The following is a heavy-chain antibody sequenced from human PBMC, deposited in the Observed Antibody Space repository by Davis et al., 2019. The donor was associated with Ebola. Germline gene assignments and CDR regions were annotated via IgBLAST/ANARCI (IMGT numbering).Heavy chain of an antibody. V-gene: IGHV4-39*07. J-gene: IGHJ5*02. Sequence: MPSETLSLTCTVSGGSISSSSYYWVWIRQPPGKGLEWIGSVYYSGSTYYSPSLKSRVTISVDRSKNQFSLKLSSVTAADTAVYYCARGYSYGSGWFDPWGQGTLVTVSS. CDR2: VYYSGST. CDR3: ARGYSYGSGWFDP. CDR1: GGSISSSSYY. D-gene: IGHD5-18*01.